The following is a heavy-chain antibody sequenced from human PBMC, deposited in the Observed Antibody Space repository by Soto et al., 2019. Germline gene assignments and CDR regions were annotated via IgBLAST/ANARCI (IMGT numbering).Heavy chain of an antibody. CDR2: LNPRDGTT. J-gene: IGHJ4*02. V-gene: IGHV1-46*01. D-gene: IGHD2-21*02. CDR1: GYTFTSYY. CDR3: ARDGAYCGGDCFSRFDY. Sequence: QLHLVQSGAEVRKPGASVKVSCQASGYTFTSYYIHWVRQAPGEGLEWMGILNPRDGTTSVAPKFLGRVTMTRDTSTHTVDMELSSLRSEDTAVYYCARDGAYCGGDCFSRFDYWGQGTLVTVSS.